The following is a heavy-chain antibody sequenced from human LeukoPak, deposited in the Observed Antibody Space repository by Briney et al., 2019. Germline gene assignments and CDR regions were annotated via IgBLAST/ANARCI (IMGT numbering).Heavy chain of an antibody. CDR3: ASHRRSHGAEY. CDR1: GGSFEHYF. V-gene: IGHV4-59*08. J-gene: IGHJ4*02. Sequence: PSETLSLTCTVSGGSFEHYFWSWIRQPPGKGLEFLGYVYYTGTTDYSPSLKSRLTISADTARNQFSLNLRSVTAADTAVYFCASHRRSHGAEYWGQGTLVTDSS. D-gene: IGHD5-18*01. CDR2: VYYTGTT.